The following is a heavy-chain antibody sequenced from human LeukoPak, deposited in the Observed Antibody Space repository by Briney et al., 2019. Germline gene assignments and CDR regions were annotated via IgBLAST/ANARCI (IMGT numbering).Heavy chain of an antibody. CDR3: AREPGRLQTLRDAFDI. D-gene: IGHD5-24*01. CDR2: VCYSGST. CDR1: GGSITSGNYY. J-gene: IGHJ3*02. V-gene: IGHV4-39*01. Sequence: SQTLSLTCIVSGGSITSGNYYWSWIRQPPGKGLEWIGSVCYSGSTYYNPSLKSRVTIFVDTSKNRFSLNLNSVTAADTAVYYCAREPGRLQTLRDAFDIWGQGTMVTVSS.